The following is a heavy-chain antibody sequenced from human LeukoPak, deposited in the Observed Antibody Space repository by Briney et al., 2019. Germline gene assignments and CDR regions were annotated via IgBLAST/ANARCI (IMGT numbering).Heavy chain of an antibody. D-gene: IGHD4-11*01. V-gene: IGHV1-2*02. CDR3: AGGVDLYSNYFDY. CDR2: INPISGDT. J-gene: IGHJ4*02. CDR1: GYTFTGYY. Sequence: GASVKVSCKASGYTFTGYYMHWVRQAPGQGLEWMGSINPISGDTNYAQKSQGGVTMTGDTSISTAYMELSRLRSDDTAVYYCAGGVDLYSNYFDYWGQGTPVTVSS.